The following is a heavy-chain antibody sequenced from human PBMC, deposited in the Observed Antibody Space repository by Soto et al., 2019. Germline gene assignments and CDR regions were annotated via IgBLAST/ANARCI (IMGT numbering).Heavy chain of an antibody. CDR3: ASADSTPYYFDY. CDR1: GDSVSSYY. D-gene: IGHD2-2*01. CDR2: ISYSGSI. Sequence: QVQLQESGPGLVKPSETLSLTCIVSGDSVSSYYWRWIRQPPGKGLEWIGYISYSGSIKHNPSLESPVTMSVDTSKNQFALKLNSVTAADTAVYYCASADSTPYYFDYWGQGTLVTVSS. J-gene: IGHJ4*02. V-gene: IGHV4-59*02.